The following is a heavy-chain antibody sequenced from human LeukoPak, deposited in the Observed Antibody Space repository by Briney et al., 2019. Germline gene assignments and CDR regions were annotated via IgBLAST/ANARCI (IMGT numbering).Heavy chain of an antibody. CDR1: GYRFTSYL. Sequence: GESLRISCKGSGYRFTSYLITWVRQMPGKGLEWMGRIDPSDSYTNYSPSFQGHVTISADKSINTAYLQWSSLKASDTAMYYCARHVNWFDPWGQGTLVTVSS. CDR3: ARHVNWFDP. V-gene: IGHV5-10-1*01. J-gene: IGHJ5*02. CDR2: IDPSDSYT.